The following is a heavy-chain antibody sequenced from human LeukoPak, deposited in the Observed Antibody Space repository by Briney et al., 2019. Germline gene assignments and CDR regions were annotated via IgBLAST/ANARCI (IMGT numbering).Heavy chain of an antibody. V-gene: IGHV3-66*01. CDR1: GFTVSSNY. CDR2: IYSGGST. D-gene: IGHD3-10*01. J-gene: IGHJ3*02. Sequence: GGSLRLSCAASGFTVSSNYMSWVHQAPGKGLEWVSVIYSGGSTYYADSVKGRFTISRDNSKNTLYLQMNSLRAEDTAVYYCAGGGSGSYYYDAFDIWGQGTMVTVSS. CDR3: AGGGSGSYYYDAFDI.